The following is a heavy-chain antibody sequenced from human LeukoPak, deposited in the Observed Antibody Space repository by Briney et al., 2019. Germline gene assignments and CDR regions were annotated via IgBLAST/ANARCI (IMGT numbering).Heavy chain of an antibody. D-gene: IGHD3-22*01. CDR2: IYYSGSA. Sequence: SETLSLTCTVSGGSISKSSYYWGWIRQPPGKGLEWIGSIYYSGSAYYNPSLKSRVAISVDTSKSQFPLKLSSVTAADTAMYYCASQWYYYDSSGLDAFDIWAKGQWSPSLQ. J-gene: IGHJ3*02. V-gene: IGHV4-39*01. CDR3: ASQWYYYDSSGLDAFDI. CDR1: GGSISKSSYY.